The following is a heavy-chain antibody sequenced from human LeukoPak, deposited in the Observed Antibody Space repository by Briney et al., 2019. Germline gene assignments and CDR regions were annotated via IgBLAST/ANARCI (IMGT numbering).Heavy chain of an antibody. CDR2: IYYSGST. V-gene: IGHV4-59*01. J-gene: IGHJ4*02. CDR1: GGSISSYY. CDR3: ASGCSYGSLDY. D-gene: IGHD5-18*01. Sequence: SETLSLTCTVSGGSISSYYWSWIRQPPGKGLEWIGYIYYSGSTNYNPSLKSRVTISVDTSKNQFSLKLSSVTAADTAVYYCASGCSYGSLDYWGQGTLVTVSS.